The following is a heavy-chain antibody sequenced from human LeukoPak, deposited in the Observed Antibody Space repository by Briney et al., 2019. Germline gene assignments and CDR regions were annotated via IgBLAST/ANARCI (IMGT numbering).Heavy chain of an antibody. Sequence: PGGSLRLPCETSRVTLSPNWMQSGRRAPGKGLMWVARIDPAGSSTMYADSVKGRFTISRDNARNTLYLQMNSLTVDDTAVYYCARQSPQGGNMFFDYWGQGTLVTVSS. D-gene: IGHD3-10*02. J-gene: IGHJ4*02. V-gene: IGHV3-74*03. CDR1: RVTLSPNW. CDR2: IDPAGSST. CDR3: ARQSPQGGNMFFDY.